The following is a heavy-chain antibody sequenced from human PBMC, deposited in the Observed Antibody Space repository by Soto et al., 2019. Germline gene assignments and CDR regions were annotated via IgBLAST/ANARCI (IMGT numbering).Heavy chain of an antibody. D-gene: IGHD5-12*01. Sequence: QVQLVQSGDEVRKPGSSVKVSCKASGYIFVNYGIAWVRQAPGQGLEWMGWISPYSGNTHYASKVQGRLTMTTDTSTGTAAVDLGSLTADAAAVYDCAMVDNFVTPTTQDVWGQGTPVTVSS. CDR2: ISPYSGNT. CDR1: GYIFVNYG. CDR3: AMVDNFVTPTTQDV. J-gene: IGHJ6*02. V-gene: IGHV1-18*01.